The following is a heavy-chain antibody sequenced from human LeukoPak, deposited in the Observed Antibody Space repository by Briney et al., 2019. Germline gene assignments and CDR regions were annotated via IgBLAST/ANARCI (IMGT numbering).Heavy chain of an antibody. D-gene: IGHD6-19*01. CDR2: INHSGST. CDR3: ARAVPTVRGIAVAGTSSWFDP. V-gene: IGHV4-34*01. CDR1: GGSFSGYY. J-gene: IGHJ5*02. Sequence: PSETLSLTCAVYGGSFSGYYWSWIRQPPGKGLEWLGEINHSGSTNYNPSLKSRVTISVDTSKNQFSLKLSSVTAADTAVYYCARAVPTVRGIAVAGTSSWFDPWGQGTLVTVSS.